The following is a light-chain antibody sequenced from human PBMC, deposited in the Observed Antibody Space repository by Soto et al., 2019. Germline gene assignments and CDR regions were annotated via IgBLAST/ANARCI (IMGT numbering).Light chain of an antibody. CDR1: QSVDIY. CDR2: DAS. CDR3: QQRKNWPPLT. Sequence: ETVLTQSPATLSLSPGERATLSCRASQSVDIYLAWYQQKPGQAPRLLIYDASNRATGIPARFSGSGFGTDFPLTISSLEPEDFAVYYCQQRKNWPPLTFGQGTRLEMK. J-gene: IGKJ5*01. V-gene: IGKV3-11*01.